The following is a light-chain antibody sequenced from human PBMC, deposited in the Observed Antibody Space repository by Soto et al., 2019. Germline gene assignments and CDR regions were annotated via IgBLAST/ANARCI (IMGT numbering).Light chain of an antibody. CDR3: QQYYSYPRT. J-gene: IGKJ1*01. CDR1: QGISSY. V-gene: IGKV1-8*01. CDR2: AAS. Sequence: AIRMTQSPSSLSASTGDRVTITCRASQGISSYLVWYQQKPGKAPKLLIYAASTLQSGVPSRFSGSGSGTDFTLTISCLQSEDFATYYCQQYYSYPRTFGKGPRWKSN.